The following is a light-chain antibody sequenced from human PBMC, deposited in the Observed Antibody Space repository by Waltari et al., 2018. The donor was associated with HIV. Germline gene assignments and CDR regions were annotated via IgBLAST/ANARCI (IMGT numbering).Light chain of an antibody. V-gene: IGKV3-20*01. CDR1: ESVSKGY. Sequence: EIVLTQSPGTLSLSPGGRASLSCRASESVSKGYLAWYQQKPGQAPRLVIYYTSRRATGIPDRFSGSGSETDFSLTISRLEPEDFAVYYCQQYINWPRTFGQGTKVEFK. J-gene: IGKJ1*01. CDR2: YTS. CDR3: QQYINWPRT.